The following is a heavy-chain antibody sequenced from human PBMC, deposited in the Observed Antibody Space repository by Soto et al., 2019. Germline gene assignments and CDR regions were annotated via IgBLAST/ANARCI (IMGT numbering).Heavy chain of an antibody. D-gene: IGHD6-13*01. J-gene: IGHJ6*02. CDR3: ARELPYSSSWYYYYYYYVMDV. V-gene: IGHV1-2*02. CDR2: INPNSGGT. CDR1: GYTFTGYY. Sequence: ASVKVSFKASGYTFTGYYMHWVRQAPGQGLEWMGWINPNSGGTNYAQKFQGRVTMTRDTSISTAYMELSRLRADDTAVYYCARELPYSSSWYYYYYYYVMDVWGQGTTVIVSS.